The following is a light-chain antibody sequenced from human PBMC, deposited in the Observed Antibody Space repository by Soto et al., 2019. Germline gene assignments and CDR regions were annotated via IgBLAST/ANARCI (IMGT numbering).Light chain of an antibody. J-gene: IGKJ1*01. CDR2: CTS. CDR1: QSVLSRSNYRSY. Sequence: SMITQTPASLAVSLGERATISCESSQSVLSRSNYRSYVSCYQQSPGQPPRLLIYCTSIRESGVRDRFSGSGSGIFFTLTIMGLQDEDVDVYHCQQVFTPTWTFGRGTKVDIK. V-gene: IGKV4-1*01. CDR3: QQVFTPTWT.